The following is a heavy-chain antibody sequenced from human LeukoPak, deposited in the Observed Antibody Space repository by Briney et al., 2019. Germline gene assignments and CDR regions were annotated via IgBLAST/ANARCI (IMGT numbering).Heavy chain of an antibody. Sequence: ASVKVSCKASGGTFSSYAISWVRQAPGQGLEWMGRIIPILGIANYAQKFQGRVTITADKSTSTAYMELSSLRSEDTAVYYCATYGDYDDLPQYFQHWGQGTLVTVSS. J-gene: IGHJ1*01. V-gene: IGHV1-69*04. D-gene: IGHD4-17*01. CDR3: ATYGDYDDLPQYFQH. CDR2: IIPILGIA. CDR1: GGTFSSYA.